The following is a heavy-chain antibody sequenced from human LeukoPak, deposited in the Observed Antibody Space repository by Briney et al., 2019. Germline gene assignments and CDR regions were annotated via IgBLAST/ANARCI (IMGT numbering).Heavy chain of an antibody. V-gene: IGHV4-4*09. CDR1: GGSISSYY. J-gene: IGHJ5*02. D-gene: IGHD3-3*02. CDR2: IYTSGST. CDR3: ARGQFWSGNPFDP. Sequence: SETLSLTCTVSGGSISSYYWSWIRQPPGKGLEWIGYIYTSGSTNYNPSLKSRVTISVDTSKNQFSLKLSSVTAADTAVYYCARGQFWSGNPFDPWGQGTLVTVSS.